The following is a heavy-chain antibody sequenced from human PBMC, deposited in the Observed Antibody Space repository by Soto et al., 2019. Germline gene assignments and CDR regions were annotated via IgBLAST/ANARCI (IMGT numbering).Heavy chain of an antibody. CDR2: VNYSGRP. D-gene: IGHD6-13*01. J-gene: IGHJ5*01. Sequence: PSETLSLTCGISGGSFGGYYWTWIRQPPGKGLEWIGEVNYSGRPNYNPSLQSRVTVSLDMTNNSFSLTLNSVTVADTAFYYCKRRERPSSSYFGFDSWGQGPPVTVYS. CDR1: GGSFGGYY. V-gene: IGHV4-34*01. CDR3: KRRERPSSSYFGFDS.